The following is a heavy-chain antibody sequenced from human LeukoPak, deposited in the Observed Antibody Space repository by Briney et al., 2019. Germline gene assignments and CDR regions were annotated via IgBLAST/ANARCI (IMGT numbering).Heavy chain of an antibody. D-gene: IGHD6-13*01. V-gene: IGHV3-64D*06. CDR3: VRYIAAAGTRWFDP. CDR2: ISSNGGTT. Sequence: PGGSLRLSCSASGFTFSSYAMHWVRQAPGKGLEYVSAISSNGGTTDYADSVKGRFTISRDNSKNTLYLQMSSLRAEDTAVYYCVRYIAAAGTRWFDPWGQGTLVTVSS. CDR1: GFTFSSYA. J-gene: IGHJ5*02.